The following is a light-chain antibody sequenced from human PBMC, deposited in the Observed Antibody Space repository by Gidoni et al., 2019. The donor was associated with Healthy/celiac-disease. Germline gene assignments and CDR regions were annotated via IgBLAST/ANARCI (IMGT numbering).Light chain of an antibody. Sequence: HSVLTQPPSASGTPWQRVTISCSGSSSNIGSNYVYWYQQLPGTDPKLLIYSNNQLPSGVPVRFSGSKSGTSASLAISGLRSEDEADYYCAAWDDSLSGFWVFGGGTKLTVL. CDR2: SNN. CDR3: AAWDDSLSGFWV. V-gene: IGLV1-47*02. CDR1: SSNIGSNY. J-gene: IGLJ3*02.